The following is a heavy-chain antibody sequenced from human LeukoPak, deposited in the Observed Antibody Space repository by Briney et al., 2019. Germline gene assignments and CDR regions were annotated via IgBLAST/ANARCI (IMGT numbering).Heavy chain of an antibody. D-gene: IGHD3-3*01. CDR2: IRYDGSNK. Sequence: GGSLRLSCAASGFTFSSYGMHWGRQAPGKGLEWVAFIRYDGSNKYSADSVKGRFTISRDNSQNTLYLQMNSLRAEDTPVYYCATTIFGVVIGAFDIWGQGTMVTVSS. J-gene: IGHJ3*02. V-gene: IGHV3-30*02. CDR1: GFTFSSYG. CDR3: ATTIFGVVIGAFDI.